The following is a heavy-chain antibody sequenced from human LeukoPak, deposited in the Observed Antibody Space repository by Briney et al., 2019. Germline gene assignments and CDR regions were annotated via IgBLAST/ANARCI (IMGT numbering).Heavy chain of an antibody. J-gene: IGHJ5*02. CDR1: GYIFTSYG. CDR3: ARRNYGTSRRWVDP. V-gene: IGHV1-18*01. D-gene: IGHD3-16*01. Sequence: ASVKVSCKASGYIFTSYGISWVRQAPGQGLEWMGWISGYNGNTNYAQKFQGRVTMTTDTSTSTVYMELSSLRSEDTAVYYCARRNYGTSRRWVDPWGQGTLVTVSS. CDR2: ISGYNGNT.